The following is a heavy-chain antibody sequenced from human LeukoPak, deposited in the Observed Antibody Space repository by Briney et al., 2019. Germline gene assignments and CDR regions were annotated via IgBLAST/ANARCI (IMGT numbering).Heavy chain of an antibody. D-gene: IGHD6-13*01. Sequence: HAGGSLRLSCAASGFTFSSYEMNWVRQAPGKGLEWVSTISSSGGNTYYTNSVKGRFTISRDNSKNTLYLQMNSLKAEDTAVYSCARDPNYGSTWYVNWFDPWGQGTLVTVSS. CDR2: ISSSGGNT. J-gene: IGHJ5*02. CDR3: ARDPNYGSTWYVNWFDP. V-gene: IGHV3-23*01. CDR1: GFTFSSYE.